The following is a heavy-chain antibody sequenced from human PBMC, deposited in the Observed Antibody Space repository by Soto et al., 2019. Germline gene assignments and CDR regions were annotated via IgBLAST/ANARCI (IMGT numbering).Heavy chain of an antibody. Sequence: QVQLVESGGGVVQSGGSLRLSCGGSGFIFSRYGMHWVRQAPGTGLEWVTGISYDGGERVYADSVKGRFTISRDNSKNRLDLQMSSLRPEDTAVYYCARDLPLYCRGDCNFDFWGQGTLVTVSS. CDR1: GFIFSRYG. J-gene: IGHJ4*02. V-gene: IGHV3-30*03. CDR3: ARDLPLYCRGDCNFDF. D-gene: IGHD2-21*02. CDR2: ISYDGGER.